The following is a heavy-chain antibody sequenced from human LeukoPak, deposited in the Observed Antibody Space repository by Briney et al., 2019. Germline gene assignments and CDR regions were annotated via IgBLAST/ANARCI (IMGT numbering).Heavy chain of an antibody. V-gene: IGHV1-18*01. D-gene: IGHD3-22*01. CDR1: GYTFTSYG. CDR3: AREGEGFYYDSSGYPDWSFDL. Sequence: ASVKVSCKASGYTFTSYGISWVRQAPGQGIEWMGWTSAYNGNTNYAQKLQGRVTMTTDTSTSTAYMELRSLRSDDTAVYYCAREGEGFYYDSSGYPDWSFDLWGRGTLVTVSS. J-gene: IGHJ2*01. CDR2: TSAYNGNT.